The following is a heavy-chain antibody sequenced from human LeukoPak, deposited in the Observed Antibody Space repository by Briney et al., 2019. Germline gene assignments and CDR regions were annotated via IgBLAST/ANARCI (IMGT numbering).Heavy chain of an antibody. Sequence: SETLSLTCSVSGDSMSNFYWSWLRQPPGKGLEWLGYIDYSGSTSYNPSLKSRVTISIDTSKNQFSLKLSSVTAADTAVYYCARELVDIVVVVGAMTQPYYFDYWGQGTLATVSS. CDR3: ARELVDIVVVVGAMTQPYYFDY. CDR2: IDYSGST. J-gene: IGHJ4*02. D-gene: IGHD2-15*01. CDR1: GDSMSNFY. V-gene: IGHV4-59*08.